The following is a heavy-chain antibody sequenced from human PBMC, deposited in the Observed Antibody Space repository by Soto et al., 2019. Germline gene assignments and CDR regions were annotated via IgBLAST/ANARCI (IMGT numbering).Heavy chain of an antibody. Sequence: ASVKVSCKASGYTFTSYDINWVRQATGQGLEYLGWMSPNSGNTGYVQKFQGRVTMTWDTSITTAYMELSSLRSEDTAVYFCARGVKYGAYSRWFDPWGPGTLVTVSS. V-gene: IGHV1-8*01. J-gene: IGHJ5*02. CDR1: GYTFTSYD. D-gene: IGHD4-17*01. CDR2: MSPNSGNT. CDR3: ARGVKYGAYSRWFDP.